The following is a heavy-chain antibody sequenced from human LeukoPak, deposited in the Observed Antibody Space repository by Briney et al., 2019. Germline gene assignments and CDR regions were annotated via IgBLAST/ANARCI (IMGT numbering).Heavy chain of an antibody. J-gene: IGHJ4*02. CDR1: GFTFSSTS. CDR2: TVGGSDGT. Sequence: GGSLRLSCAASGFTFSSTSMSWVRQAPGKGLEWVAVTVGGSDGTYYADSVKGRFTISRDNSNNTLYLQMNSLRAEDTAVYYCAKLTTSWGQGTLVTVSS. CDR3: AKLTTS. V-gene: IGHV3-23*01. D-gene: IGHD4-11*01.